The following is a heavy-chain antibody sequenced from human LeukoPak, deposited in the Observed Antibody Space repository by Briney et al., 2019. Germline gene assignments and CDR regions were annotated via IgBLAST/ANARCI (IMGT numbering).Heavy chain of an antibody. CDR1: GGSSSGYY. CDR3: ARDRVYYGSGAPQRYNWFDP. D-gene: IGHD3-10*01. Sequence: SETLSLTCAVYGGSSSGYYWSWIRQPPGKGLEWIGEINHSGSTNYNPSLKSRVTISVDTSKNQFSLKLSSVTAADTAVYYCARDRVYYGSGAPQRYNWFDPWGQGTLVTVSS. CDR2: INHSGST. V-gene: IGHV4-34*01. J-gene: IGHJ5*02.